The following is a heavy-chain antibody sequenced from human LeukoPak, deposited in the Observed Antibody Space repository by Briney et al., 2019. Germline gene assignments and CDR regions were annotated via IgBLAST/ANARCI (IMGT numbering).Heavy chain of an antibody. Sequence: PSETLSLTCTVSGGSISSYYWNWIRQPPGKGLEWMGYIYYSGTTNYNPSLKSRVTILVDTSRNQFSLRLSSVTAADTAVYYCAREPRSPGGRGRPFDFWGQGTLVTVSS. CDR3: AREPRSPGGRGRPFDF. V-gene: IGHV4-59*01. CDR1: GGSISSYY. J-gene: IGHJ4*02. CDR2: IYYSGTT. D-gene: IGHD2-15*01.